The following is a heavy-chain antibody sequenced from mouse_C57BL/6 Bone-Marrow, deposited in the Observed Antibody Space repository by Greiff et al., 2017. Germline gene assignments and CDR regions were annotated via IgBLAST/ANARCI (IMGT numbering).Heavy chain of an antibody. CDR3: TTVRVWSYAMDY. V-gene: IGHV14-4*01. J-gene: IGHJ4*01. D-gene: IGHD2-10*02. Sequence: VQLQQSGAELVRPGASVKLSCTASGFNIKDDYMHWVKQRPEQGLEWIGWIDPENGDTEYASKFQGKATITADTSSNTAYLQLSSLTSEDTAVYYCTTVRVWSYAMDYWGQGTSVTVSS. CDR1: GFNIKDDY. CDR2: IDPENGDT.